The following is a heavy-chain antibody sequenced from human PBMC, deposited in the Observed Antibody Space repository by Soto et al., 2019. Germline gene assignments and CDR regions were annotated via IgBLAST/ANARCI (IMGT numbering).Heavy chain of an antibody. D-gene: IGHD3-22*01. V-gene: IGHV3-21*04. CDR3: AKDKVVITNHFDY. CDR2: ISSSSSDI. Sequence: GGSLRLSCAASGFTFSSYSMNWVRQAPGKGLEWVSSISSSSSDIYYADSVKGRFTISRDNSKNTLYLQMNSLRAEDTAVYYCAKDKVVITNHFDYWGQGTLVTVSS. J-gene: IGHJ4*02. CDR1: GFTFSSYS.